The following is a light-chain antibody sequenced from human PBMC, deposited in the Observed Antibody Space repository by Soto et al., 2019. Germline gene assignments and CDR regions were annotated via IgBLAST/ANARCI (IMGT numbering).Light chain of an antibody. Sequence: DIQMTQSPSSLSSSVLERFTITCRASQSIDKYVNWYQQKPGKGPNLLIYAASNLRTGVPSRFSGSGSGTDFTLTISGLLPEDFATYFCQQSYSTPSLTFGGGTKVDIK. V-gene: IGKV1-39*01. CDR2: AAS. CDR3: QQSYSTPSLT. J-gene: IGKJ4*01. CDR1: QSIDKY.